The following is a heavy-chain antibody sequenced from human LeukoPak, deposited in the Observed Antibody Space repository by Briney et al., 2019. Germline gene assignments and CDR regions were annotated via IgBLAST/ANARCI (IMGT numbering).Heavy chain of an antibody. J-gene: IGHJ6*03. V-gene: IGHV3-23*01. CDR3: VKNGGDFWSGYYYYYMDV. Sequence: GGSLRLSCAASGFTFNSYAMSWVRQAPGKGLEWVSIISGSGGRTYYADSVQGRFTFSRDNSKNTLYLQMNSLRAEDTAEYYCVKNGGDFWSGYYYYYMDVWGKGTTVTISS. CDR1: GFTFNSYA. CDR2: ISGSGGRT. D-gene: IGHD3-3*01.